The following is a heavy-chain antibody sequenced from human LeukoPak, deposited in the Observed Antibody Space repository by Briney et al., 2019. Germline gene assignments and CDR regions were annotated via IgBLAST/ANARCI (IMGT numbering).Heavy chain of an antibody. CDR1: GYRFTSYW. Sequence: GESLKISCKGSGYRFTSYWIGWGRQMPGKGLEWMGIIYPVDSDTRYSPSFRGQVTFSADKSISTAYLQWSSLKASDTAMYYCARPSAYGEDAFDVWGQGTMVTVSS. CDR2: IYPVDSDT. V-gene: IGHV5-51*01. CDR3: ARPSAYGEDAFDV. D-gene: IGHD2-21*01. J-gene: IGHJ3*01.